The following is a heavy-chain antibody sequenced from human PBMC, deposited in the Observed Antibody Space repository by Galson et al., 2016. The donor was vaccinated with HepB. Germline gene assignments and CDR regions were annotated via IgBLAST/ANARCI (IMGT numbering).Heavy chain of an antibody. D-gene: IGHD3/OR15-3a*01. CDR3: AHRGRTRYFDT. CDR2: IYLDDEH. Sequence: PALVKPTQTLTLTCSVSGISVTTFEVGVGWIRQSPGKAPEWLAIIYLDDEHRDSPSLKSRLTITRDTSKNQVVLTMMNMDPEDTAPYYCAHRGRTRYFDTWGQGTLVTVSS. V-gene: IGHV2-5*02. J-gene: IGHJ4*02. CDR1: GISVTTFEVG.